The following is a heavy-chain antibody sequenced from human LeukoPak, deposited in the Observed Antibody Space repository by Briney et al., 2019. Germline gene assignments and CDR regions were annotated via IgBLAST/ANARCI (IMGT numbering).Heavy chain of an antibody. J-gene: IGHJ4*02. CDR3: ARYCSSTSCYSDY. V-gene: IGHV1-2*06. Sequence: ASVKVSCKVSGYTFTGYYMHWVRQAPGQGLEYMGRINPISGGTVYAQKFQGRVTMTRDTSITTAYMELTRLTSDDTAVYYCARYCSSTSCYSDYWGQGTLVTVSS. CDR1: GYTFTGYY. D-gene: IGHD2-2*01. CDR2: INPISGGT.